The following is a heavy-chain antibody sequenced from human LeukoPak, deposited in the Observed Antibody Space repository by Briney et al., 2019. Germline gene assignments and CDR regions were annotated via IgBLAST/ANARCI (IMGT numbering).Heavy chain of an antibody. CDR3: ARDGGTYDSSGYYYEFFDY. V-gene: IGHV3-48*04. CDR2: ISSSSSTI. CDR1: GFTFSSYS. Sequence: PGGSLRLSCAASGFTFSSYSMNWVRQAPGKGLEWVSYISSSSSTIYYADSVKGRFTISRDNAKNSVYLQMNSLRAEDTAVYYCARDGGTYDSSGYYYEFFDYWGQGTLVTVSS. D-gene: IGHD3-22*01. J-gene: IGHJ4*02.